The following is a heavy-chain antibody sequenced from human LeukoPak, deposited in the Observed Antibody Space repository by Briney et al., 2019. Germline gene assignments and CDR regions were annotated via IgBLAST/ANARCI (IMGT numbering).Heavy chain of an antibody. J-gene: IGHJ4*02. Sequence: ASVKVSCKTSGYTFTSYGMNWVRQAPGQGLEWMGWINTNTGNPTYAQGFTGRFVFSLDTSVSTAYLQISSLKAEDTALYYCARDLTMIVVALGYWGQGILVTVSS. CDR2: INTNTGNP. CDR3: ARDLTMIVVALGY. CDR1: GYTFTSYG. D-gene: IGHD3-22*01. V-gene: IGHV7-4-1*02.